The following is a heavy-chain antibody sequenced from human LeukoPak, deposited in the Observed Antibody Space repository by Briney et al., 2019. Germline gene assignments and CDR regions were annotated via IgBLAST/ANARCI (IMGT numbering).Heavy chain of an antibody. CDR1: GGSISSGSYY. J-gene: IGHJ4*02. D-gene: IGHD1-7*01. CDR3: ARAQAITGTTILFDY. V-gene: IGHV4-61*02. Sequence: SQTLSLTCTVSGGSISSGSYYWSWIRQPAGKGLEWIGRIYTSGSTNYNPSLKSRVTISVDTSENQFSLKLSSVTAADTAVYYCARAQAITGTTILFDYWGQGTLVTVSS. CDR2: IYTSGST.